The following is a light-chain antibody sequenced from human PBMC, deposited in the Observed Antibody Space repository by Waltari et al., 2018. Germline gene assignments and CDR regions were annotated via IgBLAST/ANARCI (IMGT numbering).Light chain of an antibody. J-gene: IGLJ2*01. V-gene: IGLV2-8*01. CDR3: SSFAGINNLAV. CDR1: SSDVGDYNY. CDR2: EVS. Sequence: QSALTQPPSASGSPGQSVTISCTGTSSDVGDYNYVSWYQQYPGKAPKLMIYEVSKRPSGVPDRFSGSKSGNTASLTVSGLQAEDEGDYYCSSFAGINNLAVFGGGTKLTVL.